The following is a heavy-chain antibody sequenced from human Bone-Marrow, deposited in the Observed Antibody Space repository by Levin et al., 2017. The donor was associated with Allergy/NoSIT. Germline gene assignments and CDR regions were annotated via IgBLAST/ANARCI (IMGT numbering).Heavy chain of an antibody. Sequence: LSLTCAASGFTFSNYWMTWIRQAPGKGPEWVANIRQDGGLKFYADSVKGRFTISRDNSRNSLYLQMNSLRAEDTAVYYCEGGVALDYWGQGTLVTVSS. CDR3: EGGVALDY. V-gene: IGHV3-7*03. CDR2: IRQDGGLK. J-gene: IGHJ4*02. CDR1: GFTFSNYW. D-gene: IGHD5-12*01.